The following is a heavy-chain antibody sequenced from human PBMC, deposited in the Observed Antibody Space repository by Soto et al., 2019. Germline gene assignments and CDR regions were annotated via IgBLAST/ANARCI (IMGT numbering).Heavy chain of an antibody. V-gene: IGHV3-23*01. Sequence: GGSLRLSCAASGFTFSSYAMSWVRQAPGKGLEWVSAISGSGGSTYYADSVKGRFTISRDNSKNTLYLQMNSLRAEDTAVYYCAKKRGRITMVRGPWNAFDIWGQGTMVTVSS. CDR2: ISGSGGST. D-gene: IGHD3-10*01. CDR3: AKKRGRITMVRGPWNAFDI. CDR1: GFTFSSYA. J-gene: IGHJ3*02.